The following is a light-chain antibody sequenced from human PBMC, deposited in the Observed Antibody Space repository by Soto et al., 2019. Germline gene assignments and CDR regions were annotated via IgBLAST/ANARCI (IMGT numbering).Light chain of an antibody. CDR1: SSDVGSYNL. J-gene: IGLJ1*01. CDR3: CSYARSSTSYV. V-gene: IGLV2-23*01. CDR2: EGS. Sequence: QSALTKPASVYGSPGQSITISCPGPSSDVGSYNLVSWYQQHPGKAPKLMIYEGSKRPSGVSNRFSGSKSGNTASLTISGLQAEDEADYYCCSYARSSTSYVFGTGTKVTVL.